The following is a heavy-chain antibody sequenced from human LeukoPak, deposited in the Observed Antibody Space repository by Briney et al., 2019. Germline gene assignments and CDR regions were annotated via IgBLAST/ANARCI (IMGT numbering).Heavy chain of an antibody. Sequence: ASVKASCKASGYTFVTYGINWVRQAPGQGPEWIGWISTYNGNTKYALKFQDRVTLTRDTSTTTAYMELKSLTSDDRAVYYCASASFDHWGQGTLVIVSS. J-gene: IGHJ4*02. CDR3: ASASFDH. V-gene: IGHV1-18*01. CDR2: ISTYNGNT. CDR1: GYTFVTYG.